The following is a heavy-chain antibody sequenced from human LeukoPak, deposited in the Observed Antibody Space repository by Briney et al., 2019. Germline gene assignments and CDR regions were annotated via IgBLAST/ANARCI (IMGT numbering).Heavy chain of an antibody. D-gene: IGHD4-17*01. CDR2: IYYTGTT. J-gene: IGHJ6*02. V-gene: IGHV4-59*01. CDR3: AREDPQTTVPEGMDV. Sequence: PSETLSLTCSVSGGSISTYYWSWIRQPPGKGLEWIGYIYYTGTTNYNPSLRSRVTISVDTSRNQFSLRLSSVAAADTAVYYCAREDPQTTVPEGMDVWGHGTTVIVSS. CDR1: GGSISTYY.